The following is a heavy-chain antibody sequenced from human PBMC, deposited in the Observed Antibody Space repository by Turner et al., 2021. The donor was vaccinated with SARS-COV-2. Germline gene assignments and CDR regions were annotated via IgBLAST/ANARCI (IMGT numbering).Heavy chain of an antibody. V-gene: IGHV4-39*01. CDR2: IYYSGRT. J-gene: IGHJ5*02. CDR1: GGSISNSNYY. Sequence: QLQLQESGPGLVTPSESLSLTCTVSGGSISNSNYYWGWIRQPPGKGPEWIGSIYYSGRTYYNTSLKSRVTISVDTSKNQFSLKLSSVTTADTALYYCSRHASIVRGSPFDPWGQGTLVTVS. D-gene: IGHD3-10*02. CDR3: SRHASIVRGSPFDP.